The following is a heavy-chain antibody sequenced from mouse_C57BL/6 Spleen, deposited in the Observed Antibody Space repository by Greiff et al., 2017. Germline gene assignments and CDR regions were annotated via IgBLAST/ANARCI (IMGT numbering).Heavy chain of an antibody. CDR3: TREEMGYRNSDFAY. V-gene: IGHV1-15*01. CDR2: IDPDTGGT. D-gene: IGHD2-5*01. J-gene: IGHJ3*01. CDR1: GYTFTDYE. Sequence: LVESGAELVRPGASVTLSCKASGYTFTDYEMHWVKQTPVHGLEWIGAIDPDTGGTTYNQKFKGKAILTADKSSSTAYMGRRSLTSEDSAVYYCTREEMGYRNSDFAYWGQGTLVTVSA.